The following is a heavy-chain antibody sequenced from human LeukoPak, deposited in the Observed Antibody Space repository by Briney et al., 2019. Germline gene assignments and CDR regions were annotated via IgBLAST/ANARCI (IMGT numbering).Heavy chain of an antibody. CDR1: GRNLRTHY. Sequence: GESLKISCRDSGRNLRTHYINWLRQMPGKGLEWMGRIDPSDSYTNYSPSFQGHVAMTADKSTNTAYLQWSSLKASDTAIYYCARRPAGVLADTVFLESWGQGTLVIVSS. J-gene: IGHJ4*02. V-gene: IGHV5-10-1*01. CDR3: ARRPAGVLADTVFLES. CDR2: IDPSDSYT. D-gene: IGHD3-16*01.